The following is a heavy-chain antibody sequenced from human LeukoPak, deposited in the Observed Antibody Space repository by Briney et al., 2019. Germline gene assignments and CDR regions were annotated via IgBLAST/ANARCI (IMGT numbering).Heavy chain of an antibody. CDR1: GFTFSSFS. CDR2: ISGSGTTI. J-gene: IGHJ4*02. V-gene: IGHV3-48*02. D-gene: IGHD1-26*01. Sequence: GGSLRLSCAASGFTFSSFSMNWVRQAPGKGLEWVSYISGSGTTIYYAGSVKGRFTISRDNAKKSLYLQMNSLRDDDTALYYCARGVGAFDYWGQGSLVTVSS. CDR3: ARGVGAFDY.